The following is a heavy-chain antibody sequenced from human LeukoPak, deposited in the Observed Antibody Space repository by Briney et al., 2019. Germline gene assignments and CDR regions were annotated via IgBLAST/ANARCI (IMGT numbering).Heavy chain of an antibody. CDR1: GGSISSGSYY. CDR3: ARGGPGATIPY. Sequence: SETLSLTCTVSGGSISSGSYYWSWIRQPAGKGLEWIGRIYTSGSTNYNPSLKSRVTISVDTSKNQFSLKLSSVTAADTAVYYCARGGPGATIPYWGQGTLVTVSS. CDR2: IYTSGST. V-gene: IGHV4-61*02. D-gene: IGHD5-12*01. J-gene: IGHJ4*02.